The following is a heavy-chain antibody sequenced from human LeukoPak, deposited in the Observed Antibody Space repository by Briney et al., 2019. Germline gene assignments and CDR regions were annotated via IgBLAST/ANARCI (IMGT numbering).Heavy chain of an antibody. CDR2: IYSGGGST. J-gene: IGHJ4*02. CDR1: EFIVSSNY. D-gene: IGHD5-24*01. CDR3: ARDPYGHNYFDY. Sequence: GGSLRLSCAASEFIVSSNYMSWVRQAPGKGPEWVSVIYSGGGSTYYADSVEGGFTISRDNSKNTLYLQMNTLGAEDTAVYYCARDPYGHNYFDYWGQGTLVTVSS. V-gene: IGHV3-66*01.